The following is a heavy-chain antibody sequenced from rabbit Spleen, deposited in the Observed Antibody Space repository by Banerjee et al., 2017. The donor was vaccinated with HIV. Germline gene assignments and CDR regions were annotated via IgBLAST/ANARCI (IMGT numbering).Heavy chain of an antibody. V-gene: IGHV1S45*01. CDR3: ARETSSGWGIVSFYFSL. Sequence: QEQLEESGGGLVKPEGSLTLTCKASGFSFSDRDVMCWVRQAPGKGLEWIACIYITGGSTYYASWAKGRFTISETSSTTVTLQMTSLTAADTATYFCARETSSGWGIVSFYFSLWGPGTLVTVS. D-gene: IGHD4-1*01. CDR1: GFSFSDRDV. J-gene: IGHJ4*01. CDR2: IYITGGST.